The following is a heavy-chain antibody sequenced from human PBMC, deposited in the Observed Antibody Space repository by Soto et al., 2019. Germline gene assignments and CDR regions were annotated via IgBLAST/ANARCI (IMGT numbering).Heavy chain of an antibody. D-gene: IGHD3-22*01. CDR1: GFTFSSYA. Sequence: GGSLRLSCAASGFTFSSYAMSWVRQAPGKGLEWVSAISGSGGSTYYADSVKGRFTISRDNSKNTLYLQMNSLRAEDTAVYYCAKDRYYDSIHPRSLEYWGQGTLVTVSS. CDR3: AKDRYYDSIHPRSLEY. CDR2: ISGSGGST. J-gene: IGHJ4*02. V-gene: IGHV3-23*01.